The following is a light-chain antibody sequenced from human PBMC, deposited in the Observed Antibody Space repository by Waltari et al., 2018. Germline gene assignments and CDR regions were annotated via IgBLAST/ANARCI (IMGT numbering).Light chain of an antibody. CDR2: DTS. Sequence: QKTPGQAPRTLIYDTSDKHSWTPDRFSGSLLGGKAALTLSGAQFEDEAEYYCLLSYSGARRQFGGGTKLTVL. J-gene: IGLJ2*01. CDR3: LLSYSGARRQ. V-gene: IGLV7-46*01.